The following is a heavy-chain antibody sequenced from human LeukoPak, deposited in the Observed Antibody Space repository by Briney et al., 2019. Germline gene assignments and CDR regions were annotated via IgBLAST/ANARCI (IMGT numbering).Heavy chain of an antibody. CDR2: INPNSGGT. D-gene: IGHD3-10*01. J-gene: IGHJ4*02. Sequence: ASVKVSCKGSGYTFTGYYMHWVRQAPGQGLGLMGWINPNSGGTNYAQKFQGRVTMTRDTSISTAYMELSRLRSDDTAVYYCARVDYYGSGSYQYYFDYWGQGTLVTVSS. CDR3: ARVDYYGSGSYQYYFDY. V-gene: IGHV1-2*02. CDR1: GYTFTGYY.